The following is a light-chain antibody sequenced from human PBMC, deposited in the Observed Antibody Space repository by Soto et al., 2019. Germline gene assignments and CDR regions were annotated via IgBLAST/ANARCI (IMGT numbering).Light chain of an antibody. CDR2: EDN. J-gene: IGLJ2*01. CDR1: SSDVGSYHP. Sequence: QSALTQPASVSGSPGQSITISCTGTSSDVGSYHPVSWYQHHPGRAPELMIYEDNKRPSGVSIRFSGSKSGNTASLTISGLQAEDEADYYGCSYAGGSTPVIFGGGTKLTVL. V-gene: IGLV2-23*01. CDR3: CSYAGGSTPVI.